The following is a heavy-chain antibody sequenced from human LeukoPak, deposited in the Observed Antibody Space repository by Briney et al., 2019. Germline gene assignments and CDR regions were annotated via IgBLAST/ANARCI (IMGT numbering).Heavy chain of an antibody. V-gene: IGHV4-34*01. CDR2: INHSEST. CDR1: GGSFSGYY. D-gene: IGHD6-13*01. J-gene: IGHJ4*02. CDR3: ATGYSSSGYYFDY. Sequence: SETLSLTCAVYGGSFSGYYWSWIRQPPGKGLEWIGEINHSESTNYNPPLKSRVTISVDTSKNQFSLKLSSVTAADTAVYYCATGYSSSGYYFDYWGQGTLVTVSS.